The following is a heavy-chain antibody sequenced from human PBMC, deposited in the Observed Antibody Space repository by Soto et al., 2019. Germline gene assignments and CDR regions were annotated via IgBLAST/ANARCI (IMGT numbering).Heavy chain of an antibody. V-gene: IGHV3-73*01. CDR3: AKYYYDSSGYPTFDY. D-gene: IGHD3-22*01. Sequence: GGTLRLSCAASGFTFSGSAMHWVRQASGKGLEWVGRIRSKANSYATAYAASVKGRFTISRDDSKNTAYLQMNSLKTEDTAVYYCAKYYYDSSGYPTFDYWGQGTLVTVSS. J-gene: IGHJ4*02. CDR2: IRSKANSYAT. CDR1: GFTFSGSA.